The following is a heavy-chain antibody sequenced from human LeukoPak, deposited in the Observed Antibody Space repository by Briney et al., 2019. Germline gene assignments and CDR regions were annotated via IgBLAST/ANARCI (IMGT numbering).Heavy chain of an antibody. CDR3: ARSPHVDYCGGDCFIPRSFDY. CDR2: IIPIFGTA. V-gene: IGHV1-69*13. CDR1: GGTFSSYA. D-gene: IGHD2-21*02. Sequence: SVKVSCKASGGTFSSYAISWVRQAPGQGLEWMGGIIPIFGTANYAQKFQGRVTITADESTSTAYMELSSLRSEDTAVYYCARSPHVDYCGGDCFIPRSFDYWGQGTLVTVSS. J-gene: IGHJ4*02.